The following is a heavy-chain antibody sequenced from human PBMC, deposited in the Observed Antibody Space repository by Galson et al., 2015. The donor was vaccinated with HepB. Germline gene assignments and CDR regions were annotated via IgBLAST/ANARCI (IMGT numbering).Heavy chain of an antibody. D-gene: IGHD2-21*01. CDR2: VWYDGTKQ. Sequence: SLRLSCAASGFVFSRHGMHWARQAPGKGLEWVAVVWYDGTKQYYSESVVGRFTISRDNSKNMVYLQMNSLRVEDTAVYYCWMIGTDFDYWGQGTLVTVSS. CDR3: WMIGTDFDY. CDR1: GFVFSRHG. J-gene: IGHJ4*02. V-gene: IGHV3-33*01.